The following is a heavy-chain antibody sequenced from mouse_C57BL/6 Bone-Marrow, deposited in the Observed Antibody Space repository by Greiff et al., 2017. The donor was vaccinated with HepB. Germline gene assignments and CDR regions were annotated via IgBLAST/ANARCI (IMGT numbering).Heavy chain of an antibody. V-gene: IGHV1-55*01. CDR3: ARRYYVSSLYYFDY. D-gene: IGHD1-1*01. Sequence: QVQLQQPGAELVKPGASVKMSCKASGYTFTSYWITWVKQRPGQGLEWIGDIYPGSGSTNYNEKFKSKATLTVDTSSSTAYMQLSSLTSEDSAVYYCARRYYVSSLYYFDYWGQGTTLTVSS. J-gene: IGHJ2*01. CDR1: GYTFTSYW. CDR2: IYPGSGST.